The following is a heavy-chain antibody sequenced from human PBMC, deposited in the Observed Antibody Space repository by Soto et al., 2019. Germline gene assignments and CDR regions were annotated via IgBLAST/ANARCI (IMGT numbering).Heavy chain of an antibody. J-gene: IGHJ6*02. CDR2: IWYDGSNK. CDR1: GFTFSSYG. V-gene: IGHV3-33*01. Sequence: QVQLVESGGGVVQPGRSLRLSCAASGFTFSSYGMHWVRQAPGKGLEWVAVIWYDGSNKYYADSVKGRFTISRDNSKNTLYLQMNSLRAEDTAVYYCARDGGIVATIAPPDTYYYYGMDVWGQGTTVTVSS. D-gene: IGHD5-12*01. CDR3: ARDGGIVATIAPPDTYYYYGMDV.